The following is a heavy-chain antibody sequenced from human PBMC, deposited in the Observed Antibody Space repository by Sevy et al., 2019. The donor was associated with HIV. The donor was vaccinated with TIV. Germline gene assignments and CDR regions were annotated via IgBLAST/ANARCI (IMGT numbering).Heavy chain of an antibody. CDR2: IFSSGST. Sequence: GSLRLSCAISGFTVNDKYIIWVRQAPGKGLEWVSVIFSSGSTYYADSAKGRFTISRDNSKNTVDLQMNRVSAEDTAVYYCVSLLLSYRSGWSYFDYWGQGTLVTVSS. V-gene: IGHV3-66*02. CDR1: GFTVNDKY. CDR3: VSLLLSYRSGWSYFDY. J-gene: IGHJ4*02. D-gene: IGHD6-19*01.